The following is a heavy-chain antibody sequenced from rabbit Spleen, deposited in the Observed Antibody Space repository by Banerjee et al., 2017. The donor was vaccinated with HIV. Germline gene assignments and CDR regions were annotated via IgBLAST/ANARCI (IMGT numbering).Heavy chain of an antibody. Sequence: QSLEESGGDLVKPGASLTLTCIASGVSFSGNSYMCWVRQAPGKGLEWIVCIDTGSSGFTYSATWAKGRFTISKTSSTTVTLQMTSLTVADTATYFCARDTSTSFSSYGMDLWGQGTLVTVS. CDR1: GVSFSGNSY. D-gene: IGHD1-1*01. CDR3: ARDTSTSFSSYGMDL. J-gene: IGHJ6*01. CDR2: IDTGSSGFT. V-gene: IGHV1S40*01.